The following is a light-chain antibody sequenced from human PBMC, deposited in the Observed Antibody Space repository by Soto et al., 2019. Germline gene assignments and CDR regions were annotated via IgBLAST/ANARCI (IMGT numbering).Light chain of an antibody. Sequence: DIQMTQAPSTLSASVGDRVTITCRASQSIGICLAWYQHKPGKAPKCLIYKASTLESGVPSRFSGSGSGTEFSLTISRLQPDDFANYYCQQYNRYSTFGQGTNLEIK. CDR3: QQYNRYST. J-gene: IGKJ2*01. CDR1: QSIGIC. CDR2: KAS. V-gene: IGKV1-5*03.